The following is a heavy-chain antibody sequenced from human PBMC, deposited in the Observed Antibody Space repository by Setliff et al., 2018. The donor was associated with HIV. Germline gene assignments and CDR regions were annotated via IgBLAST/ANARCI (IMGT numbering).Heavy chain of an antibody. CDR3: ARQNYDGNSWDI. J-gene: IGHJ3*02. V-gene: IGHV1-69*10. CDR1: GYSFTFYG. CDR2: IIPILGIA. D-gene: IGHD5-12*01. Sequence: ASVKVSCKASGYSFTFYGLHWVRQAPGQGLEWMGGIIPILGIANYAQRFQGRVTITTDESTSTAYVELSSLRSEDAAVYYCARQNYDGNSWDIWGQGTMGTV.